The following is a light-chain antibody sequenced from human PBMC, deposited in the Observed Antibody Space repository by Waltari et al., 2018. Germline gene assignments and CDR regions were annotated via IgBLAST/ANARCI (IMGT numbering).Light chain of an antibody. CDR1: SRDFNGYNY. V-gene: IGLV2-11*01. CDR3: CSYVGSNVV. Sequence: QSALTQPRSVSWSPGQSVTISCSGTSRDFNGYNYVSWYQQLPGKAPKLMIYDVVKRPSGVPDRFSASKSGNTASLTISGLQAEDEADYYCCSYVGSNVVFGGGTKLTVL. J-gene: IGLJ2*01. CDR2: DVV.